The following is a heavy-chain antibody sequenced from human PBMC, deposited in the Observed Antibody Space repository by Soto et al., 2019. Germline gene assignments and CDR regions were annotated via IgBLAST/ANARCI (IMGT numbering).Heavy chain of an antibody. CDR2: TTYDGGIK. V-gene: IGHV3-30*03. CDR1: GFSFSIHC. Sequence: GGSMSLSCSASGFSFSIHCREWVRLAPGKGLEWVAATTYDGGIKHYVDSVKGRFTISRDNSKNTLYLQMNSLRVEDTATYYCAGALENPYFYYGLNVWGQGTTVTVSS. CDR3: AGALENPYFYYGLNV. J-gene: IGHJ6*02. D-gene: IGHD1-1*01.